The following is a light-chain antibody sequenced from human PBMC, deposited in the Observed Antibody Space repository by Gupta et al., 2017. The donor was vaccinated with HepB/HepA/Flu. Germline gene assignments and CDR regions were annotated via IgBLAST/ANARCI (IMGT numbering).Light chain of an antibody. CDR2: ATS. CDR3: KKHLGLT. CDR1: QGISTY. J-gene: IGKJ4*01. V-gene: IGKV1-9*01. Sequence: DIQLTQSPSFLSASVGERVNITCRASQGISTYLAWYQQKPGKAPKLLTYATSTLQTGVPSRFSGRGYGTEVTLTVNSLQPEDFATYYCKKHLGLTFGGGTRVEIK.